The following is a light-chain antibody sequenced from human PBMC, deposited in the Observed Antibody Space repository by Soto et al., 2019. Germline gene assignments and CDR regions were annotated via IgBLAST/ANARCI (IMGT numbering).Light chain of an antibody. J-gene: IGLJ2*01. V-gene: IGLV3-21*04. Sequence: SYELTQPPSVSVAPGKTASITCGGNNIGSKGVHWYQQKPGQAPVLVIYFDSVRPSGIPERFSGSNAGNTATLTVSRVEAGDEADYYCQVWDSSGDRVVFGGGTKLTVL. CDR3: QVWDSSGDRVV. CDR1: NIGSKG. CDR2: FDS.